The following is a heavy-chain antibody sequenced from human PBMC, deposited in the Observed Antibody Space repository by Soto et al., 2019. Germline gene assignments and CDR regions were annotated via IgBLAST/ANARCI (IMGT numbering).Heavy chain of an antibody. CDR1: GYSFTNYG. CDR3: ARDRGVAPPVAGNTHYYYYMDV. Sequence: QDQLVQSGVEVKKPGASVKVSCTASGYSFTNYGITWVRQAPGQGFEWMGWISAYNGNTNYAQKFQGRVTLTTDASTNTAYLELRSLRSDDTAVYYCARDRGVAPPVAGNTHYYYYMDVWGKGTTVTVSS. V-gene: IGHV1-18*01. D-gene: IGHD6-19*01. J-gene: IGHJ6*03. CDR2: ISAYNGNT.